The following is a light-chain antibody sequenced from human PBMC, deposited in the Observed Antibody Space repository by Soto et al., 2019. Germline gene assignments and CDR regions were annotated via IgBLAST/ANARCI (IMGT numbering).Light chain of an antibody. V-gene: IGKV1-39*01. J-gene: IGKJ1*01. CDR3: QQSYSSPPT. Sequence: DIQMTQSPSSLSASVEDRVIITCRASQSISNHLNWYQQKPGKAPKLLSFAASSLQSVVPSRFSGSRSGPDFTLTISSLQPEDFATYYCQQSYSSPPTFGQGTKVELK. CDR1: QSISNH. CDR2: AAS.